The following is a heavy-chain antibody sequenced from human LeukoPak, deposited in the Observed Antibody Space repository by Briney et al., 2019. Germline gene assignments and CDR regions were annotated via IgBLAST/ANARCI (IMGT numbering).Heavy chain of an antibody. CDR3: AKGAYYYYMDV. Sequence: GGSLRLSCAASGFTFSGYSMYWVRQAPGKGLEYVSAISSDGGSTYYASSVKGRFTISRDNSKNTLYLQMGSLRAEDMAVYYCAKGAYYYYMDVWGKGTTVTISS. J-gene: IGHJ6*03. D-gene: IGHD3-16*01. CDR1: GFTFSGYS. CDR2: ISSDGGST. V-gene: IGHV3-64*01.